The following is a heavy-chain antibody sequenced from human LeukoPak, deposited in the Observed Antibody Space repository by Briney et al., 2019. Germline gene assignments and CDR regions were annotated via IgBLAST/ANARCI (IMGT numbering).Heavy chain of an antibody. CDR3: ARDWFHAIDY. J-gene: IGHJ4*02. CDR2: ISSDGSNK. V-gene: IGHV3-30*03. D-gene: IGHD2/OR15-2a*01. CDR1: GFTFSSYG. Sequence: GRSLRLSCAASGFTFSSYGMHWVRQTPGKGLEWVAVISSDGSNKYYADSVKGRFTISRDNAENTLYLQMNSLRAEDTAVYYCARDWFHAIDYWGQGTLVTVSS.